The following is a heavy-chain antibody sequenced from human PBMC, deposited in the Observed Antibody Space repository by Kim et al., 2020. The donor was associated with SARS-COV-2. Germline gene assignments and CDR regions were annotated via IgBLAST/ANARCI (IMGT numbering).Heavy chain of an antibody. D-gene: IGHD3-22*01. CDR1: GFTFSSYG. Sequence: GGSLRLSCAASGFTFSSYGMHWVRQAPGKGLEWVAVISYDGSNKYYADSVKGRFTISRDNSKNTLYLQMNSLRAEDTAVYYCAKGEEYYYDSSGYWNVDYWGQGTLVTVSS. CDR2: ISYDGSNK. V-gene: IGHV3-30*18. J-gene: IGHJ4*02. CDR3: AKGEEYYYDSSGYWNVDY.